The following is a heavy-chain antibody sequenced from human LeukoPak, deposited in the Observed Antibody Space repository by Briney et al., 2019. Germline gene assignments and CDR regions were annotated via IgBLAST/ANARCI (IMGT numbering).Heavy chain of an antibody. CDR3: ARSKSWAFDY. V-gene: IGHV6-1*01. J-gene: IGHJ4*02. Sequence: SQTLTLTCVVSGDRVPVSGVGWHWIRQSPSRGLEWLGKTYYWSKWYYDYAISVKSRITIKPDTSKNQFSLQLDSVTPDDTALYYCARSKSWAFDYWGPGALVTVSS. D-gene: IGHD6-13*01. CDR1: GDRVPVSGVG. CDR2: TYYWSKWYY.